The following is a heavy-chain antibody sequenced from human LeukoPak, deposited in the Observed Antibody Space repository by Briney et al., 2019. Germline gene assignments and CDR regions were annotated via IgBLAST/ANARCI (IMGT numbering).Heavy chain of an antibody. Sequence: GGSLRLSCAASGFTLSGSAMHWVRQAPGQGREWVGHIRSKANRHATAYGASVKGRLTISRDDSKNTAYLQMNSLETEDTAVYYCTSHPRQLDFDYWGQGTLVTVSS. V-gene: IGHV3-73*01. CDR2: IRSKANRHAT. D-gene: IGHD6-13*01. J-gene: IGHJ4*02. CDR1: GFTLSGSA. CDR3: TSHPRQLDFDY.